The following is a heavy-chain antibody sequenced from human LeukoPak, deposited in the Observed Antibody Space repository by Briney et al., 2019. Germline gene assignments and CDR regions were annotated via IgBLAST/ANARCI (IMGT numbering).Heavy chain of an antibody. CDR3: ARGGYSYGYGNFDY. Sequence: GGSLRLSCAASGFTFSDDYMSWIRQAPGKGLEWVSYISNSGYTIYYADSVKGRFTISRDNAENSLYLQMNSLRAEDTAVYYCARGGYSYGYGNFDYWGQGTLVTVSS. CDR1: GFTFSDDY. CDR2: ISNSGYTI. V-gene: IGHV3-11*04. J-gene: IGHJ4*02. D-gene: IGHD5-18*01.